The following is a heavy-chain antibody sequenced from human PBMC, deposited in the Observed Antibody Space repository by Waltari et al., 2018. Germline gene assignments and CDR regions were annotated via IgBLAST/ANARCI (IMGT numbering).Heavy chain of an antibody. CDR2: INHSGRT. J-gene: IGHJ4*02. Sequence: QVQLQQWGAGLLKPSETLSLTCAVYGGSFSGYYWSWIRQPPGKGLEWIGEINHSGRTNYNPSLKSRVTISVDTSKNQFSLKLSSVTAADTAVYYCARETRNRAAGTDYWGQGTLVTVSS. CDR1: GGSFSGYY. CDR3: ARETRNRAAGTDY. D-gene: IGHD6-13*01. V-gene: IGHV4-34*01.